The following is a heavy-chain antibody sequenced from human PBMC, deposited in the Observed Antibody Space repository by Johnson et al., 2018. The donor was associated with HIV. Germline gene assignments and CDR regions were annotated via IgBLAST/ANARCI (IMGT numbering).Heavy chain of an antibody. V-gene: IGHV3-15*01. CDR2: IKSKTDGGTT. CDR3: TTDRVGSGSHDAFDI. Sequence: VQLVESGGGLVQPGGSLRLSCAASGFTFSSYWMSWVRQAPRKGLEWVGRIKSKTDGGTTDYAAPVNGSFIISRDDSQNTLYRQMNSLKSEDTAVYYCTTDRVGSGSHDAFDIWGQGTMVTVSS. J-gene: IGHJ3*02. CDR1: GFTFSSYW. D-gene: IGHD1-26*01.